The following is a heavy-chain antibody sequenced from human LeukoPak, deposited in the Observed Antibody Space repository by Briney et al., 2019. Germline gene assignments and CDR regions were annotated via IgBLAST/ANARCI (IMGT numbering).Heavy chain of an antibody. D-gene: IGHD3-22*01. CDR1: GYTFSSNY. CDR3: AKVLFYDSSGYADAFDI. V-gene: IGHV1-46*01. Sequence: GASVKVSCKASGYTFSSNYVHWVRQAPGQGLEWMAMINPRGGSTTYAQNFQGRVIMTRDTSTNTVYMELSSLTSEDTAVYYCAKVLFYDSSGYADAFDIWGQGTMVTVSS. CDR2: INPRGGST. J-gene: IGHJ3*02.